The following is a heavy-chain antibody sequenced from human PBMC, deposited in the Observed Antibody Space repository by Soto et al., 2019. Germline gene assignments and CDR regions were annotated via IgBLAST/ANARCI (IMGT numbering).Heavy chain of an antibody. CDR3: ASSIIAARPPSSIDY. V-gene: IGHV4-31*03. J-gene: IGHJ4*02. CDR1: GGSISSGGYY. D-gene: IGHD6-6*01. Sequence: SETLSLTCTVSGGSISSGGYYWSWIRQHPGKGLEWIGYIYYSGSTYYNPSLKSRVTISVDTSKNQFSLKLSSVTAADTAVYYCASSIIAARPPSSIDYWGQGTLVTVS. CDR2: IYYSGST.